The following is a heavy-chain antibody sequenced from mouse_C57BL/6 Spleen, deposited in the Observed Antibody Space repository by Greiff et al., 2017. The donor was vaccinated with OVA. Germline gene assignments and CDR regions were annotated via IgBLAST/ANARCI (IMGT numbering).Heavy chain of an antibody. D-gene: IGHD1-1*01. Sequence: QVQLQQPGAELVMPGASVKLSCKASGYTFTSYWMHWVKQRPGQGLEWIGEIDPSDSYTNYNQKVKGKSTLTVDKSSSTAYMQLSSLTSEDSAVYYCARGRYYGSSPYWYCDVWGTGTTVTVSS. CDR1: GYTFTSYW. J-gene: IGHJ1*03. CDR2: IDPSDSYT. CDR3: ARGRYYGSSPYWYCDV. V-gene: IGHV1-69*01.